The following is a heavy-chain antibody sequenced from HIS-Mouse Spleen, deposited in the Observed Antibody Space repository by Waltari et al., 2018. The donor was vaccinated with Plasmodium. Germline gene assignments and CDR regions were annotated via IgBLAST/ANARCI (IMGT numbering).Heavy chain of an antibody. J-gene: IGHJ3*02. V-gene: IGHV1-24*01. CDR1: GYTLTELS. CDR2: FDPEDGET. CDR3: ATSYYGSGSYFFAFDI. D-gene: IGHD3-10*01. Sequence: QVQLVQSGAEVKKPGASVKVSCKVSGYTLTELSMHWVRQAPGKGLEWMGGFDPEDGETIYAQKCQGRVTRTEDTSTDTAYMELSSLRSEDTAVYYCATSYYGSGSYFFAFDIWGQGTMVTVSS.